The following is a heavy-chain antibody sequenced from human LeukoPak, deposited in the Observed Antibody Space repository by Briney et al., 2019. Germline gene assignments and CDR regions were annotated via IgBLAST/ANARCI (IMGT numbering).Heavy chain of an antibody. CDR2: IYYSGST. CDR3: ARAPSYDFWSGYYDYYYGMDV. D-gene: IGHD3-3*01. CDR1: GGSISSYY. J-gene: IGHJ6*02. V-gene: IGHV4-59*01. Sequence: PSETLSLTCTVSGGSISSYYWSWIRQPPGEGLEWIGYIYYSGSTNYNPSLKSRVTISVDTSKNQFSLKLSSVTAADTAVYYCARAPSYDFWSGYYDYYYGMDVWGQGTTVTVSS.